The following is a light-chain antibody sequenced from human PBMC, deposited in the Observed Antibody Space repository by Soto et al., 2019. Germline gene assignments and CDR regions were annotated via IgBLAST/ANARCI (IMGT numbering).Light chain of an antibody. V-gene: IGKV4-1*01. Sequence: DIVMTQSPDSLAVSLGERVTINCKSSQSVLYSSNNKDYLAWYQQRPGRPPKLLIYWASTRESGVPDRFSGSGSGTDFTITISSLQAEDVAVYYCQQYLNIPQTFGQGTKLEI. CDR1: QSVLYSSNNKDY. CDR2: WAS. CDR3: QQYLNIPQT. J-gene: IGKJ2*01.